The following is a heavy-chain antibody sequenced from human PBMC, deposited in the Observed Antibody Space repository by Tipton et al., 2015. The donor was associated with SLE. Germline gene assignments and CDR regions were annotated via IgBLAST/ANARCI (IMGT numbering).Heavy chain of an antibody. D-gene: IGHD3-22*01. J-gene: IGHJ4*02. CDR3: AKDFDDRFAYYDSSGYPYYFDY. Sequence: QLVQSGGELVQPGRSLRLSCVASGFIFDDYAMHWVRRVPGKGLEWVSGISWNSGSIAYADSVKGRSSISRDNDKTSVYLQMSSLRPEDTGLYYCAKDFDDRFAYYDSSGYPYYFDYWGQGTLVTVSS. V-gene: IGHV3-9*01. CDR2: ISWNSGSI. CDR1: GFIFDDYA.